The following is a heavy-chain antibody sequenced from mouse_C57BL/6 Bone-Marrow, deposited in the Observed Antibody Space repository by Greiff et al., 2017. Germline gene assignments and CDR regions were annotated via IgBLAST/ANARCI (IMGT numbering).Heavy chain of an antibody. CDR3: ARGGSYDGYLDY. CDR1: GYTFTSYG. CDR2: IYPRSGNT. D-gene: IGHD2-3*01. V-gene: IGHV1-81*01. Sequence: VQLQQSGAELARPGASVKLSCKASGYTFTSYGISWVKQRTGQGLEWIGEIYPRSGNTYYNEKFKGKATLTADKSSSTAYMELRSLASEDSAVYFCARGGSYDGYLDYWGQGTTLTVSS. J-gene: IGHJ2*01.